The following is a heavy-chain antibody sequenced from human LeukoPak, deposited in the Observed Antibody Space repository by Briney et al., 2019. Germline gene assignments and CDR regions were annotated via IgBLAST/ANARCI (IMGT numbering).Heavy chain of an antibody. Sequence: GASVKVSCKLSGDTLSDLSIHWVRQAPGKGLEWMGGFDPEDGETVYAQKFQGRVTVTEDTSTDTAYMEVTNLRSDDTAVYYCAMGVDRSSWNLFDYWGQGALVTVSS. CDR2: FDPEDGET. CDR1: GDTLSDLS. J-gene: IGHJ4*02. V-gene: IGHV1-24*01. D-gene: IGHD6-13*01. CDR3: AMGVDRSSWNLFDY.